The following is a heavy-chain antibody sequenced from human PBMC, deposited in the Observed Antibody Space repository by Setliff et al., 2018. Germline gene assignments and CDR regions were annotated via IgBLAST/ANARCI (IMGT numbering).Heavy chain of an antibody. CDR1: GGSISSASYY. Sequence: SETLSLTCTVSGGSISSASYYWSWIRQPAGKGLEWIGHIYASWSSNYNPSLKSRVTMSVDTSKNQFSLQLSSVTAADTAVYYCARVTGFLYMDVWGKGTTVTVSS. J-gene: IGHJ6*03. V-gene: IGHV4-61*09. D-gene: IGHD3-3*01. CDR2: IYASWSS. CDR3: ARVTGFLYMDV.